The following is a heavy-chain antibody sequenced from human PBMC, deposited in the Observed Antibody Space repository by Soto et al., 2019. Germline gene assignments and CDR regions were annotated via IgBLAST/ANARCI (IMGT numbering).Heavy chain of an antibody. CDR2: ISGNSGKT. CDR3: AKLGFVLMELYYFHQ. CDR1: GFTFSSYA. J-gene: IGHJ4*01. D-gene: IGHD2-8*01. Sequence: PGGSLRLSCTASGFTFSSYAMSWVRQAPGKELEWVSTISGNSGKTNYAESVKGRFSISRDNSKNTVHLQLDSLRAEDTAVYFCAKLGFVLMELYYFHQWGHGTLVTVYS. V-gene: IGHV3-23*01.